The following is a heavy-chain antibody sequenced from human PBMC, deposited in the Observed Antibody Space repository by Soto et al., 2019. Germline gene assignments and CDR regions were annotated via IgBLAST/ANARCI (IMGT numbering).Heavy chain of an antibody. Sequence: GGSLRLSCAASGFTFSTYALSWVRQAPGKGLEWVSAISANGQGIYYADSVRGRFTISRDNSKNTIFLHMDSLRAEDTAVYYCAKDRNYPRDQFHYWGQGTLVTVS. V-gene: IGHV3-23*01. CDR1: GFTFSTYA. CDR3: AKDRNYPRDQFHY. D-gene: IGHD1-7*01. J-gene: IGHJ4*02. CDR2: ISANGQGI.